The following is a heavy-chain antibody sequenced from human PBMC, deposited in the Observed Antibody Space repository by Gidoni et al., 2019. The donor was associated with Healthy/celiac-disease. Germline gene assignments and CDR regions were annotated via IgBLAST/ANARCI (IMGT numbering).Heavy chain of an antibody. CDR1: GYTFTSYA. Sequence: QVQLVQSGSELKKPGASVKVSCKASGYTFTSYAMNWVRQAPGQGLEWMGWINTNTGNPTYAQGFTGRFVFSLDTSVSTAYLQISSLKAEDTAVYYCARDPHTVGSSWFGPSKSGMDVWGQGTTVTVSS. V-gene: IGHV7-4-1*02. CDR2: INTNTGNP. CDR3: ARDPHTVGSSWFGPSKSGMDV. D-gene: IGHD6-13*01. J-gene: IGHJ6*02.